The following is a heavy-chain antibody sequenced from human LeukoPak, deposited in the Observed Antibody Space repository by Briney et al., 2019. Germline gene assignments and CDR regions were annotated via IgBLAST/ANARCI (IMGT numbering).Heavy chain of an antibody. D-gene: IGHD3-3*01. CDR2: INAGNGNT. J-gene: IGHJ4*02. Sequence: VASVKVSCKASGYIFTTFSIHWVRQAPGQRLEWMGWINAGNGNTKYSQKFQDRVTITRDTSASTAYMEVSSLRSEDMAVYYCARGGYDFWSGSPHDYWGQGTLVTVSS. V-gene: IGHV1-3*01. CDR3: ARGGYDFWSGSPHDY. CDR1: GYIFTTFS.